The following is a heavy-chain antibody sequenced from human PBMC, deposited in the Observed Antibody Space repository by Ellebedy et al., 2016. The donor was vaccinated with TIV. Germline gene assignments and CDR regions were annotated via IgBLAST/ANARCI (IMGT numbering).Heavy chain of an antibody. V-gene: IGHV3-30*18. CDR1: GFTFSSYG. CDR3: AKAPPGVVVINAFDI. D-gene: IGHD3-22*01. Sequence: SLKISCAASGFTFSSYGMHWVRQAPGKGLEWVAVISYDGSNKYYADSVKGRFTISRDNSKNTLYLQMNSLRAEDTAVYYCAKAPPGVVVINAFDIWGQGTMVTVSS. CDR2: ISYDGSNK. J-gene: IGHJ3*02.